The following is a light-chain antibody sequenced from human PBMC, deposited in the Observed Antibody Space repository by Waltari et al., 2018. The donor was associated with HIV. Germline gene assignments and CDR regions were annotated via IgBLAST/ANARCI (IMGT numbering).Light chain of an antibody. V-gene: IGLV2-11*01. CDR1: SSDVGGYNY. Sequence: QSALTQPRSVSGSPGQSVTISCTGTSSDVGGYNYVSWYQHHPNKGPKRLIYDVNKRPSGVPDRFSGSKSGNTASLTISGLQAEDEADYYCCSYADTYFVVFGGRTKLTVL. CDR2: DVN. J-gene: IGLJ2*01. CDR3: CSYADTYFVV.